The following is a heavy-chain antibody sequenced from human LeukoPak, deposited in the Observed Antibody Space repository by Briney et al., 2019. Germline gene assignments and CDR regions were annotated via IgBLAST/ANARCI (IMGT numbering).Heavy chain of an antibody. CDR2: ISGSTGTT. CDR3: AKTFRAVASAFDY. D-gene: IGHD6-19*01. V-gene: IGHV3-23*01. CDR1: GFTFSNYA. J-gene: IGHJ4*02. Sequence: GASLRLSCAASGFTFSNYAMSWVRQAPGKGLEWVSAISGSTGTTNYADSVKGRFTISRDRAKNTLYLQMNSLRAEDTAVYYCAKTFRAVASAFDYWAQGTLVTVSS.